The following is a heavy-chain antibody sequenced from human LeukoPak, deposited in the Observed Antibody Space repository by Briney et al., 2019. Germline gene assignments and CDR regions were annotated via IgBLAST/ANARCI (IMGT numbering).Heavy chain of an antibody. D-gene: IGHD1-26*01. V-gene: IGHV3-23*01. Sequence: GGSLRLSCAVSGFTFSSYAMNWVRQAPGKGLEWVSGISGSGAGTYYADSVKGRFTISRDNSKNTLYLQMNSLRAEDTAVYYCAKDPVGATNWFGPWGQGTLVTVSS. J-gene: IGHJ5*02. CDR1: GFTFSSYA. CDR3: AKDPVGATNWFGP. CDR2: ISGSGAGT.